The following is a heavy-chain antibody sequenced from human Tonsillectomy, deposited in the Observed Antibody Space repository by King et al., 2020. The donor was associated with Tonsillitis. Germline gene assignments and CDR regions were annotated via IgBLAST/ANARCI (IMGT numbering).Heavy chain of an antibody. CDR3: ARRNWESRYFDY. Sequence: QLQESGPGLVKPSETLSLTCTVSGGSISSYYWSWIRQPPGKGLEWIGYIYYSGSTNYHPSLKSRVTISVDTSKNQFSLKLSPVTAADTAVYYCARRNWESRYFDYWGQGTLVTVSS. CDR1: GGSISSYY. V-gene: IGHV4-59*08. J-gene: IGHJ4*02. CDR2: IYYSGST. D-gene: IGHD7-27*01.